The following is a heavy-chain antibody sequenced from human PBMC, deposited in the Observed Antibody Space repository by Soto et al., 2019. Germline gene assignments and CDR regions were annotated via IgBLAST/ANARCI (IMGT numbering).Heavy chain of an antibody. J-gene: IGHJ4*02. V-gene: IGHV3-30*18. CDR1: GFTFSIYG. D-gene: IGHD3-22*01. Sequence: PGGSLRLSCAASGFTFSIYGMHWVRQAPGKGLEGVAVISYDGSNKYYAYSVKGRFTISRDNSKNTLYLQMNSLRAEDTAVYYCAKDTPSSYYYDSSGYPYYWGQGTLVTVSS. CDR3: AKDTPSSYYYDSSGYPYY. CDR2: ISYDGSNK.